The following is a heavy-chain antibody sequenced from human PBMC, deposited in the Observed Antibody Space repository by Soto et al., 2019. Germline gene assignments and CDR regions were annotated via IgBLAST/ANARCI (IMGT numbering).Heavy chain of an antibody. Sequence: SETLSLTCTVSGGSISSYDGSWIRQPPGKGLEWIGYIYYSGSTYYNPSLKSRVTISVDTSKNQFSLKLSSVTAADTAVYYCARVGDYGGNSYFDYWGQGTLVTVSS. V-gene: IGHV4-59*08. CDR1: GGSISSYD. D-gene: IGHD4-17*01. J-gene: IGHJ4*02. CDR3: ARVGDYGGNSYFDY. CDR2: IYYSGST.